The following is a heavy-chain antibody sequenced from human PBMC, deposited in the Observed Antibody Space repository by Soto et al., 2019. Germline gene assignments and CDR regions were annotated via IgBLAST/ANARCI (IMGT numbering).Heavy chain of an antibody. Sequence: LRLSCAASTFTFSRYAMSWVRQAPGKGLEWVSGISESGGGTYYADSVKGRFTISRDNSKNTLYLQMNSLRAEDTALYYCAKINFYDTGGYWGQGTLVTVSS. CDR3: AKINFYDTGGY. J-gene: IGHJ4*02. V-gene: IGHV3-23*01. D-gene: IGHD3-22*01. CDR2: ISESGGGT. CDR1: TFTFSRYA.